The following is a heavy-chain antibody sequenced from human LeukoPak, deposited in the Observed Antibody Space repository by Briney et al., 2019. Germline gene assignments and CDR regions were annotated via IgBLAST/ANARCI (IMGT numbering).Heavy chain of an antibody. CDR1: GGIFRSYA. J-gene: IGHJ4*02. V-gene: IGHV1-18*01. CDR2: ISAYNGNT. CDR3: ARDHHTAMAFDY. D-gene: IGHD5-18*01. Sequence: ASVKVSCKASGGIFRSYAISWVRQAPGQGLEWMGWISAYNGNTNYAQKLQGRVAMTTDTSTSTAYMELRSLRSDDTAVYYCARDHHTAMAFDYWGQGTLVTVSS.